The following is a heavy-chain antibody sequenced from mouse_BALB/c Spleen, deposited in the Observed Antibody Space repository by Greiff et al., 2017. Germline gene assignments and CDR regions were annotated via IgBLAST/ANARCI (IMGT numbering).Heavy chain of an antibody. D-gene: IGHD2-4*01. Sequence: QVQLQQSGAELARPGASVKLSCKASGYTFTSYWMQWVKQRPGQDLEWIGAIYPGDGDTRYTQKFKGKATLTADKSSSTAYMQLSSLASEDSAVYYCARRYYDYDRYAMDYWGQGTSVTVSS. J-gene: IGHJ4*01. V-gene: IGHV1-87*01. CDR1: GYTFTSYW. CDR2: IYPGDGDT. CDR3: ARRYYDYDRYAMDY.